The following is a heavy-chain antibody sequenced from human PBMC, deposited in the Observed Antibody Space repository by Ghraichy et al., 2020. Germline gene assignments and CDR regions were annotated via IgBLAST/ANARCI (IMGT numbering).Heavy chain of an antibody. Sequence: GGSLRLSCAASGFTVSSNYMSWVRQAPGKGLEWVSVIYSGGSTYYADSVKGRFTISRDNSKNTLYLQMNSLRAEDTAVYYCARDSSGDYQGGAFDIWGQGTMVTVSS. J-gene: IGHJ3*02. CDR1: GFTVSSNY. CDR2: IYSGGST. V-gene: IGHV3-53*01. CDR3: ARDSSGDYQGGAFDI. D-gene: IGHD4-17*01.